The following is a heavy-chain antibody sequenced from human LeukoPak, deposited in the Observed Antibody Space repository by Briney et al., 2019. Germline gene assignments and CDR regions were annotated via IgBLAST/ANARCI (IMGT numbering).Heavy chain of an antibody. CDR1: GFTFSSYS. J-gene: IGHJ4*02. Sequence: GGSLRLSCAASGFTFSSYSMHWVRQAPGKGLEWVAVISYDGRYEYLAESVKGRFTISRDDSKNTLYLQINSLRAEDTAMYYCAKEENTAANSWGQGTLVSV. CDR2: ISYDGRYE. V-gene: IGHV3-30*18. D-gene: IGHD2-2*01. CDR3: AKEENTAANS.